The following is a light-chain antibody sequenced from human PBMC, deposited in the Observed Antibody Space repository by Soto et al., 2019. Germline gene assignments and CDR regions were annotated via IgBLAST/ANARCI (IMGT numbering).Light chain of an antibody. V-gene: IGKV3-11*01. CDR1: QSVGSY. J-gene: IGKJ3*01. Sequence: VLTQSPANLSLSPEESAALSCRASQSVGSYLAWLQQVPGQAPRLLIYDATNRANGIPAKFRGSGSGTDFTLTISSLEPEDFALYFCLQRASWPHTFGPGTKVEIK. CDR3: LQRASWPHT. CDR2: DAT.